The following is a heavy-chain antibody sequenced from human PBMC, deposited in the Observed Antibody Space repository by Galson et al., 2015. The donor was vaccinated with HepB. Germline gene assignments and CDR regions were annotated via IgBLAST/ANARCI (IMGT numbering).Heavy chain of an antibody. CDR1: GYSFPSYW. CDR3: ARRYFYDSDSYHFDY. V-gene: IGHV5-51*03. J-gene: IGHJ4*02. Sequence: QSGAEVKKPGESPKISCKGSGYSFPSYWIGWVRQMPGKGLEWMGIIYSGDSDTRYSPSFQGQVTISADRYISTAFLQWSSLKASDTAMYYCARRYFYDSDSYHFDYWGQGTLVTVSS. D-gene: IGHD3-22*01. CDR2: IYSGDSDT.